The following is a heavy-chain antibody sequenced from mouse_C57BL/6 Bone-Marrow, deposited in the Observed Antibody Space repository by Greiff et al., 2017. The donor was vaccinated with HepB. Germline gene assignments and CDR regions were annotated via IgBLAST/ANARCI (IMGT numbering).Heavy chain of an antibody. CDR3: ARDGAYYSNYWGFAY. V-gene: IGHV1-4*01. J-gene: IGHJ3*01. D-gene: IGHD2-5*01. CDR2: INPRSGYP. CDR1: GYTFTSYT. Sequence: QVQLQQSGAELARPGASVKMSCKASGYTFTSYTMHWVKQRPGKGLEWIGYINPRSGYPKYNQKFKDKATLTADKSSSTAYMQLSSLTSEDSAVYYCARDGAYYSNYWGFAYWGQGTLVTVSA.